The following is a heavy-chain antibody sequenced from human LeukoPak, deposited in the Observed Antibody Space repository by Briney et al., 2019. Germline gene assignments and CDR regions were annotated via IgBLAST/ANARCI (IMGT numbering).Heavy chain of an antibody. J-gene: IGHJ3*02. CDR2: IHYSGRT. Sequence: SETLSLTCSVSGGSISRHFWGWIRQPPGKGLDWIAFIHYSGRTKYNPSLQGRVTISIGTSENNFSLKLTSVTAADTAVYYCARLLDNDSSGDPDTFDMWGQGTVVSVSS. CDR3: ARLLDNDSSGDPDTFDM. CDR1: GGSISRHF. V-gene: IGHV4-59*11. D-gene: IGHD3-22*01.